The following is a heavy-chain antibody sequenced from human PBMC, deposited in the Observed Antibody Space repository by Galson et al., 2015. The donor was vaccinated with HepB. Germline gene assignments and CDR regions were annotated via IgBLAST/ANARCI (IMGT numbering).Heavy chain of an antibody. J-gene: IGHJ4*02. CDR3: ARDKGYSFGHPFDY. CDR2: IWYDGSNK. Sequence: SLRLSCAASGFTFSSYGMHWVRQAPGKGLEWVALIWYDGSNKYYADSVKGRFTISRDNSKNTLYLQMNSLRAEDTAVYYCARDKGYSFGHPFDYWGQGTLVTVSS. D-gene: IGHD5-18*01. V-gene: IGHV3-33*01. CDR1: GFTFSSYG.